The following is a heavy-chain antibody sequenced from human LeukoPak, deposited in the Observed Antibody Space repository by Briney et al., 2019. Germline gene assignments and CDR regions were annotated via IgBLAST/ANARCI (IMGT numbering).Heavy chain of an antibody. D-gene: IGHD3-22*01. Sequence: GGSLRLSCAASGFTFSDYYMNWIRQAPGKGLEWVSYISSSGSTIDYADSVKGRFTISRDNAKNSLYLQMNSLRAEDTAVYYCAKEKGDYYDSSGYYYPYYYYYYGMDVWGQGTTVTVSS. V-gene: IGHV3-11*01. CDR3: AKEKGDYYDSSGYYYPYYYYYYGMDV. J-gene: IGHJ6*02. CDR2: ISSSGSTI. CDR1: GFTFSDYY.